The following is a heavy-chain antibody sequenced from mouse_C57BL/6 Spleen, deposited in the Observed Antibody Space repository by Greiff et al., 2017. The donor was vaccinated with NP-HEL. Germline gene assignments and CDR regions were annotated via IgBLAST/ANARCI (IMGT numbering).Heavy chain of an antibody. CDR2: ISSGSSTI. D-gene: IGHD1-1*01. J-gene: IGHJ1*03. V-gene: IGHV5-17*01. CDR1: GFTFSDYG. Sequence: EVQRVESGGGLVKPGGSLKLSCAASGFTFSDYGMHWVRQAPEKGLEWVAYISSGSSTIYYADTVKGRFTISTDNAKNTLFLQMTSLRSEDTAMYYCSSYYGSSHWYFDVWGTGTTVTVSS. CDR3: SSYYGSSHWYFDV.